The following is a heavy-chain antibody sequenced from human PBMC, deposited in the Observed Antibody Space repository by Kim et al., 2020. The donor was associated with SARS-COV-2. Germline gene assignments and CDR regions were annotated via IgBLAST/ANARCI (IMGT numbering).Heavy chain of an antibody. CDR3: ARGGLLWFGESMGFVDY. V-gene: IGHV1-2*06. D-gene: IGHD3-10*01. CDR1: GYTFTGYY. J-gene: IGHJ4*02. CDR2: INPNSGGT. Sequence: ASVKVSCKASGYTFTGYYMHWVRQAPGQGLEWMGRINPNSGGTNYAQKFQGRVTMTRVTSISTAYMELSRLRSDDTAVYYCARGGLLWFGESMGFVDYWGQGTLVTVSS.